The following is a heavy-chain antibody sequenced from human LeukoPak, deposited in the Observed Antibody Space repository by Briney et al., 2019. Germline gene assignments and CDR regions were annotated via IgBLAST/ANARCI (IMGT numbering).Heavy chain of an antibody. Sequence: SETLSLTCTVSGVSISSYYWSWIRQPPGKGLEWIGYIYYSGSTNYNPSLKSRVTISVDTSKNQFSLKLSSVTAADTAVYYCARDEPTGGSYGGGFDYWGQGTLVTVSS. D-gene: IGHD1-26*01. CDR1: GVSISSYY. CDR3: ARDEPTGGSYGGGFDY. J-gene: IGHJ4*02. CDR2: IYYSGST. V-gene: IGHV4-59*01.